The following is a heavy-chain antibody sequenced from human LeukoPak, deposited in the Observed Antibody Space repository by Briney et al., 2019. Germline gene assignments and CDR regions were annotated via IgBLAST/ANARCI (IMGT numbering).Heavy chain of an antibody. CDR3: ARGGGNDRSGYYSFDI. V-gene: IGHV4-61*02. J-gene: IGHJ3*02. D-gene: IGHD3-22*01. Sequence: PSETLSLTCTVSGGSISSGSYYWSWIRQPAGKGLEWIGRIYTSGSTNYNPSLKSRVTISVDTSKNQFSLKLSSVTAADTAVYYCARGGGNDRSGYYSFDIWGQGTMVTVSS. CDR1: GGSISSGSYY. CDR2: IYTSGST.